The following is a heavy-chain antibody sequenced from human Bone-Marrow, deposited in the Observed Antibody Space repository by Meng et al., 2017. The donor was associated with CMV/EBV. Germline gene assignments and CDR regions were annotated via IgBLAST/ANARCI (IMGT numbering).Heavy chain of an antibody. D-gene: IGHD2-2*02. CDR2: IIPIFGTA. V-gene: IGHV1-69*05. CDR3: ARGYCSSTSCYKNGMDV. Sequence: SVKVSCKASGGTFSSYAISWVRQAPGQGLEWMGGIIPIFGTANYAQKFQGRVTITTDESTSTAYMELSSLRSEDTAVYYCARGYCSSTSCYKNGMDVWGQGPTVTVSS. CDR1: GGTFSSYA. J-gene: IGHJ6*02.